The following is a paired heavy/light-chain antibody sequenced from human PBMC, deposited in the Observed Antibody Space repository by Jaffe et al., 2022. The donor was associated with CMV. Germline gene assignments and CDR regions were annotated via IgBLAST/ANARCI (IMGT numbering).Heavy chain of an antibody. CDR1: GASIRSYY. D-gene: IGHD3-10*01. J-gene: IGHJ4*02. CDR2: IVNGGNT. Sequence: QVQLQESGPGLVKPSETLSLTCTVSGASIRSYYWSWVRQPPGKGLEWIGYIVNGGNTNYTPSLKSRVTISADTSTNQLSLRLNFVTAADTAVYYCARDLDFHYGSGLGYWGQGILVTVSS. V-gene: IGHV4-59*01. CDR3: ARDLDFHYGSGLGY.
Light chain of an antibody. CDR3: QQLYDYPT. CDR2: AAS. J-gene: IGKJ3*01. CDR1: QGISSY. V-gene: IGKV1-9*01. Sequence: IQLTQSPSSLSASVGDRVTITCRASQGISSYLAWYQQKPGQAPKLLIYAASTLQSGVPSRFSGSGSGTDFTLTISSLQPEDFATYYCQQLYDYPTFGPGTKVDFK.